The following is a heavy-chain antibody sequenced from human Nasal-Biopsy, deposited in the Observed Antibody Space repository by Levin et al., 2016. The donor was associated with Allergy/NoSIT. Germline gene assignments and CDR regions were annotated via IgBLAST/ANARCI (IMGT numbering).Heavy chain of an antibody. D-gene: IGHD2-8*01. Sequence: GGSLRLSCVGSGFSFSRNTMNWVRQAPGKGLEWVSSISSSSNYIFYAESVKGRFTISRDNVKNSLFLQMDNLRAEDTAVYYCASRKYNCTNSVCYNLWFDHWGQGSVVTVSS. V-gene: IGHV3-21*06. CDR3: ASRKYNCTNSVCYNLWFDH. CDR1: GFSFSRNT. J-gene: IGHJ5*02. CDR2: ISSSSNYI.